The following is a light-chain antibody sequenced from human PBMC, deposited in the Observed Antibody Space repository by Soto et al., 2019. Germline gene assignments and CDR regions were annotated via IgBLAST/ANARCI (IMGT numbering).Light chain of an antibody. Sequence: EIVMTQSPATLSVSSGERATLSCRASQSVSSNLAWYQQKPGRAPRLLIYGTSTRATGIPARFSGSGSGTEFTLTISSLQSEDFAVYYCQQYNNWWTFGQGTKVEIK. CDR2: GTS. CDR3: QQYNNWWT. J-gene: IGKJ1*01. V-gene: IGKV3-15*01. CDR1: QSVSSN.